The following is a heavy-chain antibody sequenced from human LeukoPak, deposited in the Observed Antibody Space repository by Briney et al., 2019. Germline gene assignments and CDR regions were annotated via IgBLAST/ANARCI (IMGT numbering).Heavy chain of an antibody. CDR2: IYYSGST. Sequence: SETLSLTCTVSGDSISTGSYYWGWIRQPPGKGLEWLGSIYYSGSTYYNPSLKSRVTISVDTSKNQFSLNLYSVTAADTAVFYCARSYYYDYRQIDYWGQGTLVTVSS. D-gene: IGHD3-22*01. J-gene: IGHJ4*02. V-gene: IGHV4-39*01. CDR3: ARSYYYDYRQIDY. CDR1: GDSISTGSYY.